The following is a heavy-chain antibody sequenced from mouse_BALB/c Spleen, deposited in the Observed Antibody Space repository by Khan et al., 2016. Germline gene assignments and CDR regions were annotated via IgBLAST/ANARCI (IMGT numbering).Heavy chain of an antibody. D-gene: IGHD2-14*01. J-gene: IGHJ3*01. CDR3: ERFYVQDDYRNDGAWFAY. Sequence: EVELVESGGGLVQPGGSRKLSCAASGFTFSSFGMHWVRQAPEKGLEWVAYISSGSRTIYYADTVKGRFTISRDNPKNTLFLQMTSLRSEDTAMYYCERFYVQDDYRNDGAWFAYWGQGTLVTVSA. V-gene: IGHV5-17*02. CDR1: GFTFSSFG. CDR2: ISSGSRTI.